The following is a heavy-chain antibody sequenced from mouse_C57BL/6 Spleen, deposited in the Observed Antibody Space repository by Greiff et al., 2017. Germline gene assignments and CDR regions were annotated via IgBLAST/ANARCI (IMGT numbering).Heavy chain of an antibody. J-gene: IGHJ4*01. Sequence: QVQLQQPGAELVRPGSSVKLSCKASGYTFTSYWMHWVKQRPIQGLEWIGNIDPSDSETHYNQKFKDKATLTVDKSSSTAYMQLSSLTSEDSAVYYCARSYYGSSRHYAMDYWGQGTSVTVSS. D-gene: IGHD1-1*01. CDR2: IDPSDSET. V-gene: IGHV1-52*01. CDR3: ARSYYGSSRHYAMDY. CDR1: GYTFTSYW.